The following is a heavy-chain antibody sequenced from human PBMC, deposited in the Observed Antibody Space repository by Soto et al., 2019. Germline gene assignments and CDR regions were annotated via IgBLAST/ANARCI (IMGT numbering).Heavy chain of an antibody. D-gene: IGHD3-22*01. Sequence: GGSLRLSCAAPGFSLGTYAMGWVRQAPGKGLEWVSGIGNSGGSINYADSVKGRFTISKDNSRNTLYLQMSSLRAEDTAVYYCAKGATDFYDSSGYLDYWGQGALVTVSS. CDR1: GFSLGTYA. J-gene: IGHJ4*02. V-gene: IGHV3-23*01. CDR2: IGNSGGSI. CDR3: AKGATDFYDSSGYLDY.